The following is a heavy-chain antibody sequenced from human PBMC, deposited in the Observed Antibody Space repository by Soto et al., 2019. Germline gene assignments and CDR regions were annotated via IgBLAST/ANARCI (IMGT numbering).Heavy chain of an antibody. CDR1: GGSISSGGYS. Sequence: SETLSLTCAVSGGSISSGGYSWSWIRQPPGKGLEWIGYIYHSGSTYYNPSLESRVTISVDRSKNQFSLKPSSVTAADTAVYYCARGLVVVPAAIRGAFDIWGQGTMVTVSS. J-gene: IGHJ3*02. CDR3: ARGLVVVPAAIRGAFDI. V-gene: IGHV4-30-2*01. D-gene: IGHD2-2*02. CDR2: IYHSGST.